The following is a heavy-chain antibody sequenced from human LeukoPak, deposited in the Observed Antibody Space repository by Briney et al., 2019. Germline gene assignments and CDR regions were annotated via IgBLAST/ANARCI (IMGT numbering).Heavy chain of an antibody. CDR2: VSRSGVGT. D-gene: IGHD3-16*01. J-gene: IGHJ4*02. CDR3: AKDYEVGSIDY. V-gene: IGHV3-23*01. Sequence: PGGSLRLSCAASGLTFSSFAMSWIRQAPGKGLEWVSYVSRSGVGTYCADSVRGRFTISRDNSKNTVLLQMNSLRAEDSAVYYCAKDYEVGSIDYWGQGTLVTVSS. CDR1: GLTFSSFA.